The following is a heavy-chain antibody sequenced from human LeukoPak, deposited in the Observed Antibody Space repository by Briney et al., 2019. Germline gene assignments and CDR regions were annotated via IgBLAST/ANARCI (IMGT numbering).Heavy chain of an antibody. Sequence: LSGGSLRLSCAASGFTFSSYAMSWVRQAPGKGLEWVSAISGSGGSTYYADSVKGRFTISRDNSKNTLYLQMNSLRAEDTAVYYCAKDGRGTLYYHMDVWGKGTTVTVSS. D-gene: IGHD1-14*01. J-gene: IGHJ6*03. CDR3: AKDGRGTLYYHMDV. V-gene: IGHV3-23*01. CDR2: ISGSGGST. CDR1: GFTFSSYA.